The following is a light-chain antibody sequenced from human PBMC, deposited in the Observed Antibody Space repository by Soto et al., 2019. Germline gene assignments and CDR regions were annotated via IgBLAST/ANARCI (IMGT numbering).Light chain of an antibody. Sequence: DVPMTQSPSTLSPSVGDRVTIICRASQSISRRLAWYQQKPGKAPKLLIFDVSSLESGVPSRFSGSGSGTEFALTIRSMQPDDFATYYCQQYNAYPITFGQGTRLESK. CDR2: DVS. CDR1: QSISRR. V-gene: IGKV1-5*02. CDR3: QQYNAYPIT. J-gene: IGKJ5*01.